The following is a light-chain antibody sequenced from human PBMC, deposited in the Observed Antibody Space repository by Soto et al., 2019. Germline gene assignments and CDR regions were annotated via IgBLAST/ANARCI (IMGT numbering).Light chain of an antibody. CDR3: QQYDSLPLT. CDR1: QDVTNY. Sequence: DIQMTQSPSSLSASVGDRVTITCQASQDVTNYLNWYQQKPGKAPKLLIHDSSNLETGVPSRFSGSGSGTYFSFTISSLQPEDITTYYCQQYDSLPLTFGQGTRLEIK. V-gene: IGKV1-33*01. CDR2: DSS. J-gene: IGKJ5*01.